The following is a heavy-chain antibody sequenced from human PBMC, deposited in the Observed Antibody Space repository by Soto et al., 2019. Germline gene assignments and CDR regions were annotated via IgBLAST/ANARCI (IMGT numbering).Heavy chain of an antibody. CDR3: AKPVAARREYYYYYGMDV. CDR2: ISGSGGST. V-gene: IGHV3-23*01. D-gene: IGHD6-6*01. J-gene: IGHJ6*02. CDR1: GFTFSSYA. Sequence: GGSLRLSCAASGFTFSSYAMSWVRQAPGKGLEWVSAISGSGGSTYYADSVKGRFTISRDKSKNTLYLQMNSLRAEDTAIYYCAKPVAARREYYYYYGMDVWGQGTTVTVSS.